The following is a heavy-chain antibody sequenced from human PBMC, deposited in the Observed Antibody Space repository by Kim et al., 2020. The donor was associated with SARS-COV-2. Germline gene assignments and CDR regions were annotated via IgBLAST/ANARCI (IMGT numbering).Heavy chain of an antibody. V-gene: IGHV3-21*01. CDR3: PRDLYSDYYDSSGIT. D-gene: IGHD3-22*01. Sequence: DSVKGRFTISRDNANISLFLQMNSLTSEDTAVYYCPRDLYSDYYDSSGITWGQGTLVTVSS. J-gene: IGHJ5*02.